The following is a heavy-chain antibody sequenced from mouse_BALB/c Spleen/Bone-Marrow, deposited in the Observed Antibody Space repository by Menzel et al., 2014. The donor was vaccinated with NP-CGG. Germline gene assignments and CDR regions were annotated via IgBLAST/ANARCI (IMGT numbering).Heavy chain of an antibody. CDR1: GFSLTGYG. D-gene: IGHD1-1*01. CDR3: ARGSYYEGAMDY. CDR2: IWAGGST. V-gene: IGHV2-9*02. Sequence: VQLVESGPGLVAPSQSLSITCTVSGFSLTGYGVHWVRQPPGKVLEWLGVIWAGGSTNYNSALMSRLSISKDNAKSQVFLKMNSLQTDDTAMYYCARGSYYEGAMDYWGQGTSVTVSS. J-gene: IGHJ4*01.